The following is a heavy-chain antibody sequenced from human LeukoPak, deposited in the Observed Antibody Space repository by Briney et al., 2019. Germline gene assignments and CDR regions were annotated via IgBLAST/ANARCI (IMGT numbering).Heavy chain of an antibody. CDR2: MNPKSGNT. CDR1: GYTFTSYD. V-gene: IGHV1-8*01. J-gene: IGHJ4*02. Sequence: ASVTVSFKACGYTFTSYDINWVRQATGRGRAGMGCMNPKSGNTGYAQKFQGRVTITKNTSTSTAYMELSSLRSEDTAVYYCARDYGGDCYYPVGYWGQGTLVTVSS. CDR3: ARDYGGDCYYPVGY. D-gene: IGHD2-21*02.